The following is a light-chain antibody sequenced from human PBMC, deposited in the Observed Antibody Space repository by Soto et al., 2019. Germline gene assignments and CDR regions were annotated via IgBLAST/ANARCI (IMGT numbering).Light chain of an antibody. J-gene: IGKJ3*01. CDR2: KAS. Sequence: DIQMTQSPSTLSASVGDRLSITCRASQSITNWLAWYQQKPGKAPKLLIYKASSLQSEVPSRCSGSASGPEFTLTISSLQPDDFATYYCQQYHSYPFTFGPGTKVAI. V-gene: IGKV1-5*03. CDR3: QQYHSYPFT. CDR1: QSITNW.